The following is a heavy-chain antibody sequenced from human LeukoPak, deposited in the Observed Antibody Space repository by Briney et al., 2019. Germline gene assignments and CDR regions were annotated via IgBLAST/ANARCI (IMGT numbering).Heavy chain of an antibody. J-gene: IGHJ4*02. V-gene: IGHV3-23*01. CDR1: GFTFYSNA. D-gene: IGHD5-24*01. Sequence: GGSLRLSCAASGFTFYSNAMTWVRQAPGKGLECVSAITAGGDTTYYPDSVKGRFTISRDNSKNTLYLQMNSLRAEDTAVYYCAKGMATIYNYFDYWGQGTLVTVSS. CDR2: ITAGGDTT. CDR3: AKGMATIYNYFDY.